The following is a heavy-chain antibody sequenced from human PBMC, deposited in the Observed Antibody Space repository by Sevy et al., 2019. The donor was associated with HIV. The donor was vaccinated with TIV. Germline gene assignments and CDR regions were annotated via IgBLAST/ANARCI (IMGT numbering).Heavy chain of an antibody. CDR3: ARGYALGIHYGMDV. V-gene: IGHV4-59*12. CDR2: IYYSGSA. D-gene: IGHD1-1*01. J-gene: IGHJ6*02. Sequence: SETLSLTCTVSGGSISSSYWNWIRQTPGKGLEWIGYIYYSGSAKYNPSLKSRVTISVDTSKKQFSLKRSSVTAADTAVYYCARGYALGIHYGMDVWGQGTTVTVSS. CDR1: GGSISSSY.